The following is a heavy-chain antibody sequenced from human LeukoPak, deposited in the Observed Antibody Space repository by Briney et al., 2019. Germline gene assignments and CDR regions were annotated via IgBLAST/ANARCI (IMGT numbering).Heavy chain of an antibody. CDR3: ARGSDSSGYFFFDY. V-gene: IGHV4-39*07. CDR1: GGSISSSSYY. Sequence: SETLSLTCTVSGGSISSSSYYWSWIRQPPGKGLEWIGEINHSGSTNYNPSLKSRVTISVDTSKNQFSLKLSSVTAADTAVYYCARGSDSSGYFFFDYWGQGTLVTVSS. J-gene: IGHJ4*01. CDR2: INHSGST. D-gene: IGHD3-22*01.